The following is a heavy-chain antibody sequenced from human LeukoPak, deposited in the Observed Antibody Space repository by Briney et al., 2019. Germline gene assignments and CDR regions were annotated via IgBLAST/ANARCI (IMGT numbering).Heavy chain of an antibody. CDR1: GFTFSSYA. D-gene: IGHD2-2*01. Sequence: PGGSLRLTCAASGFTFSSYAMSWVRQAPVKGLEWVSAISGSGGSTYYADSVKGRFTISRDNSKNTLYLQMNSLRAEDTAVYYCAYIVVVPDVPYGMDVWGQGTTVTVSS. CDR2: ISGSGGST. J-gene: IGHJ6*02. CDR3: AYIVVVPDVPYGMDV. V-gene: IGHV3-23*01.